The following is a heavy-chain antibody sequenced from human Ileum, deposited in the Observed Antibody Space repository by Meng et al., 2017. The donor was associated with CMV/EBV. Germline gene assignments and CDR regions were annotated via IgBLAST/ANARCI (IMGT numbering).Heavy chain of an antibody. CDR2: VSSYTDNT. Sequence: ASVKVSCKTSGYDFSDYGISWVRQAPRQGLEWIGWVSSYTDNTKYAPKFQDRVTMTADASTTTAHLELRSLRSDDTAVYYCARKQWEPDYWGQGTLVTVSS. D-gene: IGHD1-26*01. CDR3: ARKQWEPDY. V-gene: IGHV1-18*01. J-gene: IGHJ4*02. CDR1: GYDFSDYG.